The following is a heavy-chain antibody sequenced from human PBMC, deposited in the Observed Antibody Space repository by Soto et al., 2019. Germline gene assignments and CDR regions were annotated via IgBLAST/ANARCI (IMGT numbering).Heavy chain of an antibody. D-gene: IGHD6-13*01. J-gene: IGHJ4*02. V-gene: IGHV5-51*01. CDR3: ARSPRSSPYFDF. CDR1: GYTFSNFW. CDR2: IYPGDHET. Sequence: PGESLKSSCQCSGYTFSNFWIGWVRQLPGQGLEWMGIIYPGDHETRYSPSFLGKVTISAETSINTAYLQWSSLEASDSAFYFCARSPRSSPYFDFWGQGALVTVSS.